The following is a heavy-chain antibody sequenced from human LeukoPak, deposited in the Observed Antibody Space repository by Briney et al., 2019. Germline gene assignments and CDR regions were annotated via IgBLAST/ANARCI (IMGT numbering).Heavy chain of an antibody. Sequence: YYSGSTYYNPSLKSRVTISVDTSKNQFSLKLSSVTAADTAVYYCARLDIVVVVAAHNWFDPWGQGTLVTVSS. CDR3: ARLDIVVVVAAHNWFDP. CDR2: YYSGST. J-gene: IGHJ5*02. D-gene: IGHD2-15*01. V-gene: IGHV4-39*01.